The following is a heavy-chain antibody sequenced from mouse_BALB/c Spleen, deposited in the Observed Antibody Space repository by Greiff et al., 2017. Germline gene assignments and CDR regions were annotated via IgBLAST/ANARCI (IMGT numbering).Heavy chain of an antibody. CDR2: IWSGGST. V-gene: IGHV2-2*02. J-gene: IGHJ4*01. CDR1: GFSLTSYG. D-gene: IGHD2-4*01. Sequence: QVQLKQSGPGLVQPSQSLSITCTVSGFSLTSYGVHWVRQSPGKGLEWLGVIWSGGSTDYNAAFISRLSISKDNSKSQVFFKMNSLQANDTAIYYCARRLSYDYDGTGYAMDYWGQGTSVTVSS. CDR3: ARRLSYDYDGTGYAMDY.